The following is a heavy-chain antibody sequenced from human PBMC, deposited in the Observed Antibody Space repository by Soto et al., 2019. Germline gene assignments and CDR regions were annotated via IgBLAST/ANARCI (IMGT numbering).Heavy chain of an antibody. CDR2: IVPKFTTA. J-gene: IGHJ1*01. CDR1: GGTFSEYG. D-gene: IGHD3-22*01. Sequence: QVQLVQSGAEVKKPGSSVRVSCKASGGTFSEYGVSWVRQAPGQGLEWMGGIVPKFTTAIYAQKFQGRVTITADRSTNTVYLRLGSLTSEDTAVYFCARESFTADHFDSAGYWPLHHWGQGSLVSVS. CDR3: ARESFTADHFDSAGYWPLHH. V-gene: IGHV1-69*06.